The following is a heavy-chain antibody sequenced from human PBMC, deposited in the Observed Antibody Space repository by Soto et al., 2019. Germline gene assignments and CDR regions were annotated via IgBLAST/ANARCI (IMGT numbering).Heavy chain of an antibody. D-gene: IGHD4-4*01. CDR2: IDPSDSYT. CDR1: GYSFTSYW. J-gene: IGHJ6*02. CDR3: ASRTVSNDYGMDV. V-gene: IGHV5-10-1*01. Sequence: PGASLKISCKGSGYSFTSYWISWVRQMPGKGLEWMGRIDPSDSYTNYSPSFQGHVTISADKSISTAYLQWSSLKASDTAMYYCASRTVSNDYGMDVWGQGTTVTVSS.